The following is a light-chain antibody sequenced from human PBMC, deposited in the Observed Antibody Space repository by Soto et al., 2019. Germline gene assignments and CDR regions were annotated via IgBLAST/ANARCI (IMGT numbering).Light chain of an antibody. CDR2: DNN. CDR1: SSNIGKNS. CDR3: GTWDTSLSAYV. J-gene: IGLJ1*01. V-gene: IGLV1-51*01. Sequence: QSVLTQPPSVSAAPGQRVTISCSGSSSNIGKNSVSWYQQLPGTAPKLLIFDNNKRPSGIPDRFSGSKSGTSATLGITGLQTGDEAHYYCGTWDTSLSAYVFGTGTKVPVL.